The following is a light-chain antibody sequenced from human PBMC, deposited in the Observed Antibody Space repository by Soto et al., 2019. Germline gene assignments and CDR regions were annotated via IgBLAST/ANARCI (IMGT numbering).Light chain of an antibody. CDR1: INDVGGHNY. CDR3: SSYTSLSDLGDVL. CDR2: EVT. J-gene: IGLJ2*01. Sequence: QSALTQPASVSGSPGQSITISCTGTINDVGGHNYVSWYQLHPGKVPKLMIFEVTNRPSGVSNRFSGSKSGSTASLTISGLRAKDEADYYCSSYTSLSDLGDVLFGGGTKVTVL. V-gene: IGLV2-14*01.